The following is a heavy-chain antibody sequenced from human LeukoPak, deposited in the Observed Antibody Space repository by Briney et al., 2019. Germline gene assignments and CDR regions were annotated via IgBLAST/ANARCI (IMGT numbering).Heavy chain of an antibody. V-gene: IGHV3-23*01. CDR3: VKGNDNSYHYYFDC. D-gene: IGHD3-9*01. CDR1: GLTFSSCA. J-gene: IGHJ4*02. CDR2: LSGNGGST. Sequence: GGSLRLSCAASGLTFSSCAMSWVRQAPGKGLEWVSGLSGNGGSTYYADSVKGRFTISRDNSKNTLYLRMDSLRDEDTAVYYCVKGNDNSYHYYFDCWGQGTLVTVSS.